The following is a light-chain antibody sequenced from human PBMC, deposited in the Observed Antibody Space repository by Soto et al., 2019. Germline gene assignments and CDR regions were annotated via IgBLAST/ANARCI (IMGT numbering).Light chain of an antibody. CDR1: QDISTF. CDR3: QQYNGYPYT. V-gene: IGKV1-16*02. J-gene: IGKJ2*01. Sequence: DIQMTQSPSSLSASLGDTVTITCRASQDISTFLAWFQQKPGKAPQSLIYGVSNLQGGVPSKFSGSGSVTHFTLTISSLQPEDFATYYCQQYNGYPYTFGQGTKLEIK. CDR2: GVS.